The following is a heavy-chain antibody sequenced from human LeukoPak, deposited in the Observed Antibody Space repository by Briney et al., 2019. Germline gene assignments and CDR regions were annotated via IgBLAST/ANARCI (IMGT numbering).Heavy chain of an antibody. CDR2: IVSGGGRT. CDR1: GFTFSSSA. CDR3: AKDRTVTTPFDI. V-gene: IGHV3-23*01. J-gene: IGHJ3*02. D-gene: IGHD4-17*01. Sequence: GGSLRLSCAASGFTFSSSAMSWVRQAPGKGLDWVSAIVSGGGRTYYADSVKGRFTISRDSSKDALYLQMNSLRAEDTAVYYCAKDRTVTTPFDIWGQGTMVTVSS.